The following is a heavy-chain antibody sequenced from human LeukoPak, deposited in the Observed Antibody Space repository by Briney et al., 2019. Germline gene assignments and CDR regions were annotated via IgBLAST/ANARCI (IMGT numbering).Heavy chain of an antibody. D-gene: IGHD3-22*01. J-gene: IGHJ3*02. V-gene: IGHV3-23*01. CDR3: AKVYYYDSSGYSPYDAFDI. Sequence: GGSLRLSCAASGFTFSSYGMSWVRQAPGKGLEWVSAISGSGGSTYYADSVKGRFTISRDNSKNTLYLQMNSLRAEDTAVYYCAKVYYYDSSGYSPYDAFDIWGQGTMVTVSS. CDR1: GFTFSSYG. CDR2: ISGSGGST.